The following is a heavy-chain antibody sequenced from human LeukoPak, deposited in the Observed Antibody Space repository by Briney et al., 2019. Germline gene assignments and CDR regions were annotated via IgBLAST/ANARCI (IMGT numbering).Heavy chain of an antibody. J-gene: IGHJ6*03. CDR2: INAANGHT. D-gene: IGHD6-13*01. CDR1: GYTFTNYA. CDR3: ARGRGPPNSNRDFYYYYYMDV. Sequence: ASVKVSCKASGYTFTNYAIHWVRQAPGQRFEWIGWINAANGHTKYSQEFQDRITITRDTFATTAYMELSNLRSEDMAPYYCARGRGPPNSNRDFYYYYYMDVWGTGTTVTVSS. V-gene: IGHV1-3*03.